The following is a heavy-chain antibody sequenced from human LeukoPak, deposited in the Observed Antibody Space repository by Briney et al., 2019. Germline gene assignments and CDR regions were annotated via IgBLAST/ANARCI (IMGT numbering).Heavy chain of an antibody. CDR2: TYYRSKWYN. CDR1: GDSVSSNSAA. D-gene: IGHD3-10*01. Sequence: SQTLSLTCAISGDSVSSNSAAWNWIRQSPSRGLEWLGRTYYRSKWYNDYAVSVKSRITINPDTSKNQFSLQLNSVTPEDTAVYYCARADSYYYGSGSYYTDYWGQGTLVTVSS. V-gene: IGHV6-1*01. CDR3: ARADSYYYGSGSYYTDY. J-gene: IGHJ4*02.